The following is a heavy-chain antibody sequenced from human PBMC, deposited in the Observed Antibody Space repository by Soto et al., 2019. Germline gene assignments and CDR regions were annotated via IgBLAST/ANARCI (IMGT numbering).Heavy chain of an antibody. D-gene: IGHD3-9*01. CDR1: GGTFSSYA. Sequence: QVQLVQSGAEVKKPGSSVKVSCKASGGTFSSYAISWVRQAPGQGLEWMGGIIPIFGTANYAQKFQGRVTITADESTSTAYMELSSLRSEDTAVYYCARNYYDILTGYSPDLFDYWGQGNLVTVSS. J-gene: IGHJ4*02. CDR3: ARNYYDILTGYSPDLFDY. V-gene: IGHV1-69*01. CDR2: IIPIFGTA.